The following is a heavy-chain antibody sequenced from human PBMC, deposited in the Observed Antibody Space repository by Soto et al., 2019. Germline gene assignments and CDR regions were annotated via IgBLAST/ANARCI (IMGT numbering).Heavy chain of an antibody. Sequence: ASVKVSCKASDYTFTNYGISWVRQAPGQGLERIGWISAYNGNTKYAQKLQGRVTMTTDTSTSTAYMELRSLRSDDTAVYYCARDRVVATISYYYHGMDVWGQGTTVTVSS. CDR2: ISAYNGNT. D-gene: IGHD5-12*01. CDR3: ARDRVVATISYYYHGMDV. CDR1: DYTFTNYG. J-gene: IGHJ6*02. V-gene: IGHV1-18*01.